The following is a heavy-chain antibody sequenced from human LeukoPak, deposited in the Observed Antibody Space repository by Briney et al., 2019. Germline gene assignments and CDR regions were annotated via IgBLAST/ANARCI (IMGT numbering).Heavy chain of an antibody. CDR2: IYSGGST. CDR3: ARDAGSAGNPSYYYYGMDV. CDR1: GFTVSSNY. Sequence: GGSLRLSCAASGFTVSSNYMSWVRQAPGKGLEWVSVIYSGGSTYYADSVKGRFTISRDNSNNTLYLQMNSLRTEDTAVYYCARDAGSAGNPSYYYYGMDVWGQGTTVSVSS. D-gene: IGHD6-19*01. J-gene: IGHJ6*02. V-gene: IGHV3-66*01.